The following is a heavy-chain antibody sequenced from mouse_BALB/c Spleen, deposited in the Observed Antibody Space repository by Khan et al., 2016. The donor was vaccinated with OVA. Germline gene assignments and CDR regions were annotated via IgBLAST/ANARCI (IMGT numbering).Heavy chain of an antibody. CDR2: ISDGGSYP. Sequence: EVELVESGGGLVKPGGSLKLSCAASGFTFSDYYMYWVRQTPEKRLEWVATISDGGSYPSYPDSVKGRFTISRDNAKNNLYLQMSSLKSEDTAMYYCARGGYGSFAFWGQGTLVTVSA. CDR1: GFTFSDYY. D-gene: IGHD2-14*01. V-gene: IGHV5-4*02. J-gene: IGHJ3*01. CDR3: ARGGYGSFAF.